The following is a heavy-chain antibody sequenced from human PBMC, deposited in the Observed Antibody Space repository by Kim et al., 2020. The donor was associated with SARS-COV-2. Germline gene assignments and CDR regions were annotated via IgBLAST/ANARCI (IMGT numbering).Heavy chain of an antibody. CDR1: GGSVSSGSYY. CDR2: IYYSGST. J-gene: IGHJ3*02. Sequence: SETLSLTCTVSGGSVSSGSYYWSWIRQPPGKGLEWIGYIYYSGSTNYNPSLKSRVTISVDTSKNQFSLKLSSVTAADTAVYYCARREPDWNDEPDAFDIWGQGTMVTVSS. CDR3: ARREPDWNDEPDAFDI. V-gene: IGHV4-61*01. D-gene: IGHD1-1*01.